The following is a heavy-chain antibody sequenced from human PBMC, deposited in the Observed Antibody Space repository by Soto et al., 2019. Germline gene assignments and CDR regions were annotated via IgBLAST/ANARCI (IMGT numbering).Heavy chain of an antibody. V-gene: IGHV4-59*01. J-gene: IGHJ4*02. D-gene: IGHD2-2*01. CDR2: IYYSGST. CDR1: GGSISSYY. CDR3: AGTYCSSTSCPFDY. Sequence: SETLSLTCTVSGGSISSYYWSWIRQPPGKGLEWIGYIYYSGSTNYNPSLKSRVTISVDTSKNQFSLKLSSVTAADTAVYYCAGTYCSSTSCPFDYWGQGTLVTVSS.